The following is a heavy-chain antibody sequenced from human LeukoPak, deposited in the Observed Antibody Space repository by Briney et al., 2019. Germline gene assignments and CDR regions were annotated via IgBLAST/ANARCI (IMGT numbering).Heavy chain of an antibody. CDR2: ISWNSGSI. CDR3: AKSKGSYSAGQHWYFDL. Sequence: GGSLRLSCAASGFTFDDYAMHWVRHAPGKGLEWVSGISWNSGSIGYADSVKGRFTISRDNAKNSLYLQMNSLRAEDMALYYCAKSKGSYSAGQHWYFDLWGRGTLVTVSS. CDR1: GFTFDDYA. D-gene: IGHD1-26*01. J-gene: IGHJ2*01. V-gene: IGHV3-9*03.